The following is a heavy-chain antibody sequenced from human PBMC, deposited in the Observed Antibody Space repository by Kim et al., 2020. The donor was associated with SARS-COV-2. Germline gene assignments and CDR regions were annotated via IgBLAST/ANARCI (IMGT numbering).Heavy chain of an antibody. Sequence: ASVKVSCKVSGYTLTELSMHWVRQAPGKGLEWMGGFDPEDGETIYAQKFQGRVTMTEDTSTDTAYMELSSLRSEDTAVYYCATPYYDSSGYYYYFDYWGQGTLVTVSS. CDR3: ATPYYDSSGYYYYFDY. V-gene: IGHV1-24*01. CDR1: GYTLTELS. J-gene: IGHJ4*02. D-gene: IGHD3-22*01. CDR2: FDPEDGET.